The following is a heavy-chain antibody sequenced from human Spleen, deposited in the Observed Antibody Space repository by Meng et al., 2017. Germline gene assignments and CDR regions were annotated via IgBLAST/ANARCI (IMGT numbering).Heavy chain of an antibody. Sequence: ASVKVSCKASGYTFTSYAMHWVRQAPGQRLEWMGWINAGNGNTKYSQKFQGRVTITRDTSASTTYMEPSSLRSEDTAVYYCARERWELLVSNWFDPWGQGTLVTVSS. CDR2: INAGNGNT. V-gene: IGHV1-3*01. D-gene: IGHD1-26*01. CDR3: ARERWELLVSNWFDP. CDR1: GYTFTSYA. J-gene: IGHJ5*02.